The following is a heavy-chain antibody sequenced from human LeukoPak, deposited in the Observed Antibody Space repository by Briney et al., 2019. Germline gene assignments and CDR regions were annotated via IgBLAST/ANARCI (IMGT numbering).Heavy chain of an antibody. CDR2: IRYDGSNK. CDR3: ALLVGATANWLDP. Sequence: PGGSLRLSCAASGFTFSSYGMHWVRQAPGKGLEWVAFIRYDGSNKYYADSVKGRFTISRDNSKNTLYLQMNSLRAEDTAVYYCALLVGATANWLDPWGQGTLVTVSS. V-gene: IGHV3-30*02. J-gene: IGHJ5*02. CDR1: GFTFSSYG. D-gene: IGHD1-26*01.